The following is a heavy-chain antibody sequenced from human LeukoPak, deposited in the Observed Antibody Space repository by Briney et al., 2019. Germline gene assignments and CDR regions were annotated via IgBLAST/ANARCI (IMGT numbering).Heavy chain of an antibody. Sequence: PSETLSLTCTVSGGSIGSGGYYWGWIRQSPGKGLEWIGSMHYSGSTWYNPSLKSRVTISGDTPKNQVSLKVRSVTAADTAVYYCARQFDYGDYWGTFDYWGQGTLVTVSS. CDR3: ARQFDYGDYWGTFDY. CDR1: GGSIGSGGYY. D-gene: IGHD4-17*01. V-gene: IGHV4-39*01. J-gene: IGHJ4*02. CDR2: MHYSGST.